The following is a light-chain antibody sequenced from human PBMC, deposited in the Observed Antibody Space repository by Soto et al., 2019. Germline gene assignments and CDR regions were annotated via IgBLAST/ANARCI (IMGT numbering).Light chain of an antibody. V-gene: IGLV1-47*01. CDR1: TSNIGSNY. Sequence: QSVLTQPPSASGTPGQGVTISCSGSTSNIGSNYVYWYQQLPGTAPKLLIYRNNRRPSGVPDRFSGSKSGTSASLAISGLRSDDEADYFCPTWDDSLNGFYVFGTGT. CDR3: PTWDDSLNGFYV. CDR2: RNN. J-gene: IGLJ1*01.